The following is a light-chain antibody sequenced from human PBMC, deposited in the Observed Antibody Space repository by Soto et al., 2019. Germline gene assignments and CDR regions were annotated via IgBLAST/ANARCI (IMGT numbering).Light chain of an antibody. J-gene: IGLJ2*01. Sequence: QPVLTQPPSASGTPGQTVTISCSRSSSNIGSAYIYWYQHLPGTAPKLLIYRNNQRPSGVPDRFSASKSGTSASLAISGLRSEDDADYYCAAWDDSLVVFGGGTKLTVL. CDR1: SSNIGSAY. CDR2: RNN. V-gene: IGLV1-47*01. CDR3: AAWDDSLVV.